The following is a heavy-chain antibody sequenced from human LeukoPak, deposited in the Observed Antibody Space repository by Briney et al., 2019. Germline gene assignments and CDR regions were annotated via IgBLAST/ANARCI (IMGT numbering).Heavy chain of an antibody. D-gene: IGHD3-10*01. Sequence: GGSLRLSCAASGFTFSSYAMSWVRQAPGKGLEWVSAISGSGGSAYYADSVKGRFTISRDNSKNTLYLQMNSLRAEDTAVYYCAKDFFGSGSYPTYYFDYWGQGTLVTVSS. CDR3: AKDFFGSGSYPTYYFDY. CDR1: GFTFSSYA. V-gene: IGHV3-23*01. CDR2: ISGSGGSA. J-gene: IGHJ4*02.